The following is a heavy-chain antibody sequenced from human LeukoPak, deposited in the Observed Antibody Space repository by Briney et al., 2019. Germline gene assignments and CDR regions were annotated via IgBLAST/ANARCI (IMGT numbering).Heavy chain of an antibody. Sequence: GGSLRLSCAASGFTFSNYWMSWVRQAPGKGLEWISVIYEGGGTSVADSVKGRFIISRDNSKNTLYLQMNSLRAEDTAVYYCAMDYDSSGQVYWGQGTLVTVSS. CDR2: IYEGGGT. CDR3: AMDYDSSGQVY. CDR1: GFTFSNYW. J-gene: IGHJ4*02. V-gene: IGHV3-53*01. D-gene: IGHD3-22*01.